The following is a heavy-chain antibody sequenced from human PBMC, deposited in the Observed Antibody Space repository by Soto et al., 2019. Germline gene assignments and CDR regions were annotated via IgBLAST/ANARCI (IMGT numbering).Heavy chain of an antibody. J-gene: IGHJ1*01. V-gene: IGHV1-18*04. D-gene: IGHD2-15*01. CDR3: AGSPRVAATQDYCQH. CDR2: ISAYNGNT. Sequence: ASVKVSCKASGYTFTSYGISWVRQAPGQGLEWMGWISAYNGNTNYAQKLQGRVTMTTDTSTSTAYMELRSLRSDDTAVYYCAGSPRVAATQDYCQHWGQGTLVTVSS. CDR1: GYTFTSYG.